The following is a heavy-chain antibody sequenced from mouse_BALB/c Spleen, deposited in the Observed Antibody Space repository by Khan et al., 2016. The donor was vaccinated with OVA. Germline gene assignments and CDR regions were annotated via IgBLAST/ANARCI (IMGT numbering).Heavy chain of an antibody. CDR3: VKLYYYRYLYYDY. CDR1: GFSLKNYG. V-gene: IGHV2-3*01. J-gene: IGHJ2*01. Sequence: QVQLKQSGPGLAAPSQSLSITCTVSGFSLKNYGVSWVRQPPGKGLEGLGVIWGDGSTNYHSALISRLSISNDNSKSQVFLKLNSLQIDDTATYYCVKLYYYRYLYYDYWGQGTTLTVSS. D-gene: IGHD2-14*01. CDR2: IWGDGST.